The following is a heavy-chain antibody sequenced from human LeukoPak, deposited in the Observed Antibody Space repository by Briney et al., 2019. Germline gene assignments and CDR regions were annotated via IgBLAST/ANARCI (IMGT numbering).Heavy chain of an antibody. V-gene: IGHV4-30-2*01. D-gene: IGHD6-6*01. CDR2: IYHSGST. CDR3: ARRGRYGSSSFFDY. CDR1: GGSISSDDKY. J-gene: IGHJ4*02. Sequence: PSETLSLTCTGSGGSISSDDKYWSWIRQPPGKGLEWIGNIYHSGSTNYNPSLKSRVTISVDRSKNQFSLKVNSVTAADTAVYYCARRGRYGSSSFFDYWGQGTLVTVSS.